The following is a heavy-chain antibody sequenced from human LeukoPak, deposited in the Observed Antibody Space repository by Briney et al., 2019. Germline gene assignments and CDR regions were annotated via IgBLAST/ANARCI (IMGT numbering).Heavy chain of an antibody. CDR1: GGSISNYY. CDR3: AREEYSSDWYGHDS. CDR2: IYQSGST. V-gene: IGHV4-59*12. D-gene: IGHD6-13*01. J-gene: IGHJ4*02. Sequence: PSETLSLTCTVSGGSISNYYWSWIRQPPGKGLEWIGYIYQSGSTDYNPSLKSRVTLSVDTSKNQFSLRLTSVTAADTAFYYCAREEYSSDWYGHDSWGQGPLVTVSS.